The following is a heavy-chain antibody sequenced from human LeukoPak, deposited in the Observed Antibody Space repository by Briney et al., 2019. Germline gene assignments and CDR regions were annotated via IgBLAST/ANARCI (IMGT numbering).Heavy chain of an antibody. D-gene: IGHD3-22*01. CDR3: AREDYDSSGYYYDPHYFDY. J-gene: IGHJ4*02. V-gene: IGHV3-30-3*01. CDR2: ISYDGSNK. Sequence: GGSLRLSCAASGFTFSSYAMHWVRQAPGKGLEWVAVISYDGSNKYYADSVKGRFTISRDNSKNTLYLQMNSLRAEDTAVYYCAREDYDSSGYYYDPHYFDYWGQGTLVTVSS. CDR1: GFTFSSYA.